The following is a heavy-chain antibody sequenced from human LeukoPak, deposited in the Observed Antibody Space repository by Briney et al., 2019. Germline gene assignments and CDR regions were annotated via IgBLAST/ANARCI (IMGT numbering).Heavy chain of an antibody. Sequence: ETLSLTCTVSGGSISSYYWSWIRQPAGKGLEWIGRIYTSVSANYNPSLKSRVTMSVDTSKNQFSLKLSSVTAAVTAVYYCARDNGALWSGYPDYWGQGTLVTVSS. V-gene: IGHV4-4*07. CDR2: IYTSVSA. D-gene: IGHD3-3*01. J-gene: IGHJ4*02. CDR1: GGSISSYY. CDR3: ARDNGALWSGYPDY.